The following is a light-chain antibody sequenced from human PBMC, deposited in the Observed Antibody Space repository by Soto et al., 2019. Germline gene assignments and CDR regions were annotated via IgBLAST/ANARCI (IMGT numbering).Light chain of an antibody. Sequence: QSALTQPASVSGSPGQSITISCTGSSSDIGDYKYVSWYKHHPGKAPKLMIYGVSNRPSGVSNRFSGSKSGNTASLTISGLQAEDDADYYCSSYTSTNFVIFGGGTKLTVL. J-gene: IGLJ2*01. CDR1: SSDIGDYKY. CDR3: SSYTSTNFVI. V-gene: IGLV2-14*03. CDR2: GVS.